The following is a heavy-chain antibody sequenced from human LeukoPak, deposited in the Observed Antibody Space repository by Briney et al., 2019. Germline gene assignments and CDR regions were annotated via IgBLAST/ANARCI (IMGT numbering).Heavy chain of an antibody. J-gene: IGHJ4*02. CDR3: AGPPQAGAFDY. D-gene: IGHD6-19*01. Sequence: GGSLRLSCAGSGFIFRDYWLTWVRQAPGKGLEWVANIDPDGSDKNYVDSLKGRFTIFRDNAKNLLFLQMNSLRVEDTAVYYCAGPPQAGAFDYWGQGTLVTVSS. CDR1: GFIFRDYW. CDR2: IDPDGSDK. V-gene: IGHV3-7*01.